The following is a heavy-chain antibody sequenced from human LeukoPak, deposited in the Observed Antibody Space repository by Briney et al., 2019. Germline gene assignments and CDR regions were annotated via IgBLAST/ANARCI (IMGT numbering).Heavy chain of an antibody. J-gene: IGHJ4*02. V-gene: IGHV1-2*02. CDR2: INPNSGGT. Sequence: GASMKVSCKASGYTFTGYYMHWVRQAPGQGLEWMGWINPNSGGTNYAQKFQGRVTVTRDTSISTAYMELSRLRSDDTAVYYCARGGWIQLWFSRYYFDYWGQGTLVTVSS. D-gene: IGHD5-18*01. CDR1: GYTFTGYY. CDR3: ARGGWIQLWFSRYYFDY.